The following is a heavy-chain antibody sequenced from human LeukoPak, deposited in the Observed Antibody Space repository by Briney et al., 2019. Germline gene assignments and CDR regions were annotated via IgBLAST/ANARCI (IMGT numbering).Heavy chain of an antibody. CDR1: GYTFTSYY. Sequence: GASVKVSCKASGYTFTSYYMHWVRQAPGQGLEWMGIINPSGGSTNYAQKFQGRVTITADESTSTAYMELSSLRSEDTAVYCCARDRVGQLVINWFDPWGQGTLVTVSS. CDR3: ARDRVGQLVINWFDP. CDR2: INPSGGST. D-gene: IGHD6-6*01. V-gene: IGHV1-46*01. J-gene: IGHJ5*02.